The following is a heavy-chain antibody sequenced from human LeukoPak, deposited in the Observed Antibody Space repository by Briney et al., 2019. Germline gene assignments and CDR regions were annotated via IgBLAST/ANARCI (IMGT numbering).Heavy chain of an antibody. J-gene: IGHJ4*02. Sequence: SETLSLTCTVSGGSISSYYWSWIRQPPGKGLEWIGYIYYSGSTNYNPSLKSRVTISVDTSKNQFSLKLSSVTAADTAVYYCARRIAARTTHFDYWGQGTLVTVSS. CDR2: IYYSGST. CDR3: ARRIAARTTHFDY. CDR1: GGSISSYY. V-gene: IGHV4-59*12. D-gene: IGHD6-6*01.